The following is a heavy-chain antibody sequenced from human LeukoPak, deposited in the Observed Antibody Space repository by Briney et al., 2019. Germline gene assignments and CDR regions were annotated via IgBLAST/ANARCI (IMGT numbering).Heavy chain of an antibody. CDR2: ISGSGGST. D-gene: IGHD3-10*01. J-gene: IGHJ4*02. CDR1: GFTFSSYA. CDR3: AKDVGGYYFTYWSGCFDH. V-gene: IGHV3-23*01. Sequence: GGSLRLSCAASGFTFSSYAMSWVRQAPGKGLEWVSAISGSGGSTYYADSVKGRFTISRDNSKNTLDLEMNSLRAEDTAVYYCAKDVGGYYFTYWSGCFDHWGQGTLVTVSS.